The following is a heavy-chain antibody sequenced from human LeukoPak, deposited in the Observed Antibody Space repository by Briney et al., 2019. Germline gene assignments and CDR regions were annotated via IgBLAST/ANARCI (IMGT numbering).Heavy chain of an antibody. V-gene: IGHV3-30-3*01. CDR1: GFTFNMYA. CDR3: ARGGSGSYYVRLFS. CDR2: ISYDGSNK. Sequence: GKSLTLSCAASGFTFNMYAIHWVRQAPGKGLEWVAVISYDGSNKYYADSVKGRFTISRDNSKNTLYLQMNSLRAEDTAVYYCARGGSGSYYVRLFSWGQGTLVTVSS. D-gene: IGHD1-26*01. J-gene: IGHJ5*02.